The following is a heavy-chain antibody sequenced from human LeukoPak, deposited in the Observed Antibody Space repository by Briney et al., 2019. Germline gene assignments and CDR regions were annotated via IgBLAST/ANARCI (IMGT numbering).Heavy chain of an antibody. V-gene: IGHV4-59*08. CDR1: GGSISSYF. Sequence: SETLSLTCTVSGGSISSYFWSWIRQPPGKELEWIGYIDSSGSTSYNPSLKSRVTISVDTSKNQFSLKLSSVTAADTAVYYCARHANDLGYCSSTSCYDPYFDYWGQGTLVTVSS. J-gene: IGHJ4*02. CDR3: ARHANDLGYCSSTSCYDPYFDY. CDR2: IDSSGST. D-gene: IGHD2-2*01.